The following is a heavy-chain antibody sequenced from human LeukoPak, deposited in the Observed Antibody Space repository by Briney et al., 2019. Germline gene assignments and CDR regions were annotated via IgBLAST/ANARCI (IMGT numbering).Heavy chain of an antibody. CDR3: TRAMGSGYFYDAFDI. J-gene: IGHJ3*02. D-gene: IGHD3-22*01. Sequence: QPGRSLRLSCTASGFTFGDHAMSWVRQAPGKGLEWVGFIRSKAYGGTTEYAASVKGRFTISRDDSKSIAYLQMNSLKTEDTAVYYCTRAMGSGYFYDAFDIWGQGTMVTVSS. CDR2: IRSKAYGGTT. V-gene: IGHV3-49*04. CDR1: GFTFGDHA.